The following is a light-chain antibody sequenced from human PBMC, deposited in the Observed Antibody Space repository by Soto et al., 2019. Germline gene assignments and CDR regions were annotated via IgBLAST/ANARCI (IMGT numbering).Light chain of an antibody. V-gene: IGKV1-5*01. CDR1: QSVSNW. CDR2: DAS. J-gene: IGKJ1*01. CDR3: QQYSSRST. Sequence: DIQMTQSPSTLSASVGERVSITCRASQSVSNWLAWYQQKPGKAPNLLIYDASSLQSGVPSRFSGSGFGTEFTLTISSLQPGDFATYYCQQYSSRSTFGQGTKVDI.